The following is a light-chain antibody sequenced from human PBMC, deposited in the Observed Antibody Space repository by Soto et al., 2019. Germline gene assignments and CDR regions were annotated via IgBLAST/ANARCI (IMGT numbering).Light chain of an antibody. CDR2: EVT. CDR3: TSYAGSNNYVV. J-gene: IGLJ2*01. CDR1: SSDVGGYNY. Sequence: QSALTQPPSASGSPGQSVTISCTGTSSDVGGYNYVSWYQQHPGKAPKLMIYEVTQRPSGVPDRFSGSESDNTASLTVSGLQAEDEADYYCTSYAGSNNYVVFGGGTKLTVL. V-gene: IGLV2-8*01.